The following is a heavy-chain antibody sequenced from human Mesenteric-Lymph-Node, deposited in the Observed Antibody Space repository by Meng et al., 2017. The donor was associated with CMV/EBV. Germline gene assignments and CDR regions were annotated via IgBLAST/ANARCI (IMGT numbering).Heavy chain of an antibody. CDR3: AREGPGIPDQYLDY. J-gene: IGHJ4*02. CDR1: RFTFNSYA. Sequence: GGSLRLSCAASRFTFNSYAMTWVRQAPGKGLEWVSAISRSGASTYYADSVKGRFTISRDNAKNSLYLQMNSLRAEDTAVYYCAREGPGIPDQYLDYWGLGTLVTVSS. D-gene: IGHD3-10*01. V-gene: IGHV3-23*01. CDR2: ISRSGAST.